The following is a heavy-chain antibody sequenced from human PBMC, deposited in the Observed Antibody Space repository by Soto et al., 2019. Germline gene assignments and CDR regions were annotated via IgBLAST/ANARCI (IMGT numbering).Heavy chain of an antibody. J-gene: IGHJ4*02. D-gene: IGHD5-12*01. CDR3: ARGRGIMATITYYFDY. Sequence: SETLSLTCTVSGGSISRGVYYWIWIRQHPGKGLEWIGYIYYSGSTYYNPSLKSRVTISVDTSKNQFSLKLSSVTAADTAVYYCARGRGIMATITYYFDYWGQGTLVTVSS. CDR1: GGSISRGVYY. CDR2: IYYSGST. V-gene: IGHV4-31*03.